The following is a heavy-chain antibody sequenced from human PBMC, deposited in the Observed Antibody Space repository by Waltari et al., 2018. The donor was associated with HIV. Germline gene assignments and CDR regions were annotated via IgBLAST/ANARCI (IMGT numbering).Heavy chain of an antibody. CDR2: GIPMSGTA. Sequence: QVQLVQSGAEVRPTGSSVKVSCKASVGSFTSHSVLWVRQAPGQGLEWMGRGIPMSGTAMKAQKFQARVTSSADKAMTTAYMELTSLRTEDTAVYYCASARETMGVDFDFWGQGTLVTVSS. J-gene: IGHJ4*02. D-gene: IGHD3-10*01. CDR3: ASARETMGVDFDF. V-gene: IGHV1-69*08. CDR1: VGSFTSHS.